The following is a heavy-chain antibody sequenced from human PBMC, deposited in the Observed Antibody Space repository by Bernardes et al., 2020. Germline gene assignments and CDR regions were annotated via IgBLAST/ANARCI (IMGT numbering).Heavy chain of an antibody. CDR3: TTGVGLWFGEYGLRFDP. J-gene: IGHJ5*02. CDR2: IKSKTDGGTT. CDR1: GFTFSNAW. V-gene: IGHV3-15*07. D-gene: IGHD3-10*01. Sequence: GGSLRLSCAASGFTFSNAWMNWVRQVPGKGLEWVGRIKSKTDGGTTDYAAPVKGRFTISRDDSKNTLYLQMNSLKTEDTAVYYCTTGVGLWFGEYGLRFDPWGQGTLVTVSS.